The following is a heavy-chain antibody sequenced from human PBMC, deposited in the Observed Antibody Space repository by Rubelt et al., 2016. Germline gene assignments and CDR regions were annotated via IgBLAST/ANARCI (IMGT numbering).Heavy chain of an antibody. D-gene: IGHD2-15*01. CDR3: AGPKTKVAAIDY. V-gene: IGHV4-39*01. J-gene: IGHJ4*02. CDR2: IYYSGST. CDR1: GGSISSSSYY. Sequence: QLQLQESGPGLVKPSETLSLTCTVSGGSISSSSYYWGWIRQPPGKGLEWIGRIYYSGSTYYNPSLNWHVTITVETSKNQCSLKMSSVAAADTAVYYCAGPKTKVAAIDYWGQGTLVTVSS.